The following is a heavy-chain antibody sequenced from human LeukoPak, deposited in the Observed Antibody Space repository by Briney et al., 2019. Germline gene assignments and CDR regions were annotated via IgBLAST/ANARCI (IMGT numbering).Heavy chain of an antibody. D-gene: IGHD2-8*01. CDR1: GYNLISYY. CDR2: INPSGGST. CDR3: AREDVVLVDAVRYYYYGMDV. J-gene: IGHJ6*02. Sequence: ASVKVSCKASGYNLISYYMHWVRQAPGQGLEWMGIINPSGGSTSYAQKFQDRVTMTRDTSTSTVYMELSSLKSEDTAVYYCAREDVVLVDAVRYYYYGMDVWGQGTTVTVSS. V-gene: IGHV1-46*01.